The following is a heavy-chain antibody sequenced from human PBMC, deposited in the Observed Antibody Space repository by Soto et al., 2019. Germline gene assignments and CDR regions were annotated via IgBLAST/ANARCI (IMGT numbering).Heavy chain of an antibody. J-gene: IGHJ6*02. V-gene: IGHV1-8*01. D-gene: IGHD2-2*01. CDR3: ARYTHIVVVPADIVGDGMDV. CDR2: MNPNSGNT. Sequence: ASVKVSCKASGYTFTSYDINWVRQATGQGLEWMGWMNPNSGNTGYAQKFQGRVTMTRNTSISTAYMELSSLRSEDTAVYYCARYTHIVVVPADIVGDGMDVWGQGTTVTVSS. CDR1: GYTFTSYD.